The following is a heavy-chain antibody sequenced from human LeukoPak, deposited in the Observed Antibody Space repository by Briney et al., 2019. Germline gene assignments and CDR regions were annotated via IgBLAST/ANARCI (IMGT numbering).Heavy chain of an antibody. V-gene: IGHV3-30*04. CDR2: ISHDGSNK. Sequence: GGSLRLSCAASGFTFSSYAMHWVRQAPGKGLEWVALISHDGSNKYYADSVKGRFTISRDNSKNTLYLQMNSLRAEDTAVYYCAKDLRNSGYYNYWGQGTLVTVSS. CDR3: AKDLRNSGYYNY. D-gene: IGHD3-3*01. J-gene: IGHJ4*02. CDR1: GFTFSSYA.